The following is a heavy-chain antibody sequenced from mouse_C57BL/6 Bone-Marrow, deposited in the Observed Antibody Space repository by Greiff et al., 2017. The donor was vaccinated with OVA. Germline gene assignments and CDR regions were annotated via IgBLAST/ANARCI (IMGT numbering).Heavy chain of an antibody. Sequence: LVESGAELVRPGASVTLSCKASGYTFTDYEMHWVKQTPVHGLEWIGAIDPETGGTAYNQKFKGKAILTADKSSSAAYMELRSLTSEDSAVYYCTRYGYWGQGTTLTVSS. CDR1: GYTFTDYE. V-gene: IGHV1-15*01. CDR3: TRYGY. J-gene: IGHJ2*01. CDR2: IDPETGGT. D-gene: IGHD1-1*01.